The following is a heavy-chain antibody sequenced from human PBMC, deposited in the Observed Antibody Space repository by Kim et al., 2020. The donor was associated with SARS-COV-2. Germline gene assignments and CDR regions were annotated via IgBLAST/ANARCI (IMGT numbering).Heavy chain of an antibody. Sequence: SETLSLTCAVYGGSFSGYYWSWIRQPPGKGLEWIGEINHSGSTNYNPSLKSRVTISVDTSKNQFSLKLSSVTAADTAVYYCARGITYYDSSGPYYYYYGMDVWGQGTPVTVSS. V-gene: IGHV4-34*01. CDR2: INHSGST. CDR1: GGSFSGYY. D-gene: IGHD3-22*01. J-gene: IGHJ6*02. CDR3: ARGITYYDSSGPYYYYYGMDV.